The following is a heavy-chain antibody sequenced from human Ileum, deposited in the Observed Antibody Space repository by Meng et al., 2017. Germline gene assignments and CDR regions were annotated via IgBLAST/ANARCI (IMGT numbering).Heavy chain of an antibody. D-gene: IGHD4-23*01. CDR3: ARHGGYYQGF. Sequence: LTESGPGLTKPAGTLTLTCAVSSATITSESYQSWVRAPPGKGLEWSGQIPHSGSTFYNPSLKSRVTMSGDKSKSQFSLMLTSVTAADTAVYYCARHGGYYQGFWGQGTLVTVSS. CDR2: IPHSGST. J-gene: IGHJ4*02. V-gene: IGHV4-4*02. CDR1: SATITSESY.